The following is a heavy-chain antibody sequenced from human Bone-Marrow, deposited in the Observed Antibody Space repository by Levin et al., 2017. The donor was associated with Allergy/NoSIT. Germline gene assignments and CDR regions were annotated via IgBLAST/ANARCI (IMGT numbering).Heavy chain of an antibody. CDR1: GFAFDDYA. J-gene: IGHJ6*02. CDR2: ISWNNVRI. Sequence: SLKISCAASGFAFDDYAMHWVRQAPGKGLEWVSGISWNNVRIGYADSVRGRFTISRDNAKNSLYLQMNSLRAEDTALYYCAKVVVTATYYYGMDVWGQGTTVNVSS. CDR3: AKVVVTATYYYGMDV. D-gene: IGHD2-21*02. V-gene: IGHV3-9*01.